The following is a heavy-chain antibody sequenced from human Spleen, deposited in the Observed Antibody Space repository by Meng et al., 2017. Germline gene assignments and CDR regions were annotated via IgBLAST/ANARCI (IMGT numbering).Heavy chain of an antibody. CDR3: VRSSAWVRTGFDP. V-gene: IGHV4-39*01. CDR2: IGHSGFT. D-gene: IGHD6-19*01. Sequence: QPQLQESGPGLVKPSEALSLTCSVSGGSSSTSGYYWGWIRQSPGKGLEWIGSIGHSGFTYYTPSLKSRVAVSLDTSKSQFSLMLTSVTAADTAVYYCVRSSAWVRTGFDPWGQGTLVTVSS. CDR1: GGSSSTSGYY. J-gene: IGHJ5*02.